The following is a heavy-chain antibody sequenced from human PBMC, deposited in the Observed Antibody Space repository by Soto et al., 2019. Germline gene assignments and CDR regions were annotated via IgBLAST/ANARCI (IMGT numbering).Heavy chain of an antibody. D-gene: IGHD6-19*01. Sequence: ASETLSLTCAVYAGSFSHYYWNWIRQSPGKGLEWIGKIKHSGSSNYSPSLRSRVSISVDMSKNQFSLRLTSVTAADTAVYYCARGGSSDWQVALDIWGQGTMVTVSS. CDR2: IKHSGSS. V-gene: IGHV4-34*01. J-gene: IGHJ3*02. CDR1: AGSFSHYY. CDR3: ARGGSSDWQVALDI.